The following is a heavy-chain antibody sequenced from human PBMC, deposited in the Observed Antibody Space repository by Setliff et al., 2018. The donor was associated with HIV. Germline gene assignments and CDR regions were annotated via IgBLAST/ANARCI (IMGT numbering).Heavy chain of an antibody. Sequence: ASVKVSCKPSGYTFSSSHDLHWVRQVPGQGLEWMGWINLVTGKTAYLQKFQGRVTITRDTSASTASTAYMEMSGLSSEDTAMYYCANGGSGGQFDYWGQGTLVTVSS. D-gene: IGHD3-16*01. V-gene: IGHV1-3*01. CDR3: ANGGSGGQFDY. CDR2: INLVTGKT. J-gene: IGHJ4*02. CDR1: GYTFSSSHD.